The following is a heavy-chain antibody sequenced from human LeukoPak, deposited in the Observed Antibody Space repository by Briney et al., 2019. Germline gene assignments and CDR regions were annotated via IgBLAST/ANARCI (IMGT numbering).Heavy chain of an antibody. CDR2: TYYRSKWYN. CDR3: VRGQRDIIYFQH. D-gene: IGHD1-1*01. Sequence: SQTLSLTCAISGDSVSSNSAAWNWIRQSPSRGLEWLGRTYYRSKWYNDYAVSVKSRITINPDTSKNQFSLQLNSVTPEDTAVYFCVRGQRDIIYFQHWGQGTLVTVSS. CDR1: GDSVSSNSAA. V-gene: IGHV6-1*01. J-gene: IGHJ1*01.